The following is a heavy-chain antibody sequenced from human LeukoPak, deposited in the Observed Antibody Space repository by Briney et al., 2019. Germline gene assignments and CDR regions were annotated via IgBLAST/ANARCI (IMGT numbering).Heavy chain of an antibody. Sequence: GGSLRLSCAASGVTFSSYSMHWVRQAPGKGLEWVAVISYNGSNKYYAHSVKGRFTISRDNSKNTLYLQMNSLRAEDTVVYYCARDRYASDWPDYWGQGTLVTVSS. V-gene: IGHV3-30*04. CDR3: ARDRYASDWPDY. D-gene: IGHD6-19*01. CDR1: GVTFSSYS. CDR2: ISYNGSNK. J-gene: IGHJ4*02.